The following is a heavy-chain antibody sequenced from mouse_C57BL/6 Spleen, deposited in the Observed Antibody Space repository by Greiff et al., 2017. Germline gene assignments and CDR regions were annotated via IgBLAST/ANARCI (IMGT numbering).Heavy chain of an antibody. CDR3: ARIITTVVANYAMDY. CDR2: ISSGSSTI. D-gene: IGHD1-1*01. CDR1: GFTFSDYG. Sequence: EVKLVESGGGLVKPGGSLKLSCAASGFTFSDYGMHWVRQAPEKGLEWVAYISSGSSTIYYADTVKGRLTISRDNAKNTLFLQMTSLRSEDTAMYYCARIITTVVANYAMDYWGQGTSVTVSS. V-gene: IGHV5-17*01. J-gene: IGHJ4*01.